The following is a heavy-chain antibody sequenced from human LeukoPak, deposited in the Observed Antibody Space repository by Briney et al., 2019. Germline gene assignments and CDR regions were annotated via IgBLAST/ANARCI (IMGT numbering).Heavy chain of an antibody. Sequence: SVKVSCKASGGTYSSYTISWVRQAPGQGLEWMGRIIPILGIANYAQKFQGRVTITADKSTSTAYMELSSLRSEDTAVYYCARPDPYYYYMDVWGKGTTVTVSS. CDR3: ARPDPYYYYMDV. CDR2: IIPILGIA. CDR1: GGTYSSYT. V-gene: IGHV1-69*02. J-gene: IGHJ6*03.